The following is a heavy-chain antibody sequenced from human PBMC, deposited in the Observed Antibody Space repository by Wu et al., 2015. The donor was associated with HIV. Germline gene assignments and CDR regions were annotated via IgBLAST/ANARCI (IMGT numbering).Heavy chain of an antibody. D-gene: IGHD3-22*01. Sequence: AQLVQSGGEVKKPGASVKVSCKASNYTFVSYGITWVRQAPGQGLEWMAWISPHNGDTNFAQRFQGRLTLTTDTSTSTVSMELRRLTSDDTAVYYCARDGDSSGYYLYYFDYWGQGTLVTVSS. J-gene: IGHJ4*02. CDR3: ARDGDSSGYYLYYFDY. CDR1: NYTFVSYG. CDR2: ISPHNGDT. V-gene: IGHV1-18*01.